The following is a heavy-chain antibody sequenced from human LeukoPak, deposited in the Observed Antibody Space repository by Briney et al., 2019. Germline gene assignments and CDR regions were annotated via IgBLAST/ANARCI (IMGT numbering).Heavy chain of an antibody. D-gene: IGHD6-13*01. CDR3: ARDPRNSSSWYNEFDY. CDR2: IYHSGST. CDR1: GGSISSGGYY. V-gene: IGHV4-30-2*01. J-gene: IGHJ4*02. Sequence: PSETLSLTCTVSGGSISSGGYYWSWIRQPPGKGLVWIGYIYHSGSTYYNLSLKSRVTISVDRSKNQFSLKLSSVTAADTAVYYCARDPRNSSSWYNEFDYWGQGTLVTVSS.